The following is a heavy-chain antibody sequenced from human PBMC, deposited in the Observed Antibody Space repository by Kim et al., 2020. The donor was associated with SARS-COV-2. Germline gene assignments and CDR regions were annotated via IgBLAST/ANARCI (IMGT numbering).Heavy chain of an antibody. CDR3: AKESMIDWYFDY. Sequence: GGSLRLSCVVSGFTFDNHAIHWVRQVPGKGLEWVSGISCNSALIGYADSVKGRFTISRDNAKNSLYLQMNGLRPEDTALYYCAKESMIDWYFDYWGQGT. J-gene: IGHJ4*02. D-gene: IGHD3-16*01. CDR2: ISCNSALI. CDR1: GFTFDNHA. V-gene: IGHV3-9*01.